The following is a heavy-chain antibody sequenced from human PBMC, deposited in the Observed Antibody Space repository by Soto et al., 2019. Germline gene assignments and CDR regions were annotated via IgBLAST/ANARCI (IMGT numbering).Heavy chain of an antibody. J-gene: IGHJ4*02. CDR1: GFTFSSYS. V-gene: IGHV3-48*02. CDR2: ISSSSSTI. D-gene: IGHD5-12*01. Sequence: EVQLVESGGGLVQPGGSLRLSCAASGFTFSSYSMNWVRQAPGKGLEWVSYISSSSSTIYYADSVKGRFTISRDNAKNSLYLQMNSLRDEDTAVYYCARDPYSGYDLVLDYWGQGTLVTVSS. CDR3: ARDPYSGYDLVLDY.